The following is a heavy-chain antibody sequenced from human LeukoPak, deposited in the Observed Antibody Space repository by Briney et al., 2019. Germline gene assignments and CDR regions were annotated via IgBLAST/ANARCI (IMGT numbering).Heavy chain of an antibody. CDR1: GFTFRKYW. CDR3: ATKQWLAPPPDS. J-gene: IGHJ4*02. V-gene: IGHV3-74*01. D-gene: IGHD6-19*01. Sequence: GGSPRLSCAASGFTFRKYWMLWVRQTPGEGLESVSRINTDGTVTTYADSVKGRFTVSRDNADNTMFLQMNSVRDEDTAVYYCATKQWLAPPPDSWGQGTPVTVSS. CDR2: INTDGTVT.